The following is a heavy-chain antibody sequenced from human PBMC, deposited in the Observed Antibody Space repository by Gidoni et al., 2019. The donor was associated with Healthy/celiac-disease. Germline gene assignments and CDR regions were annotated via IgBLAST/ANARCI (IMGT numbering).Heavy chain of an antibody. CDR3: AKVVVATTWGFDY. J-gene: IGHJ4*02. Sequence: EVQLLESGGGLVQPGGSLRLSCAASGFTFSSYAMSWVRQAPGKGLGWVSGISGSGGSTYYADSVKGRFTISRDNSKNTLYLQMNSLRAEDTAVYYCAKVVVATTWGFDYWGQGTLVTVSS. CDR1: GFTFSSYA. V-gene: IGHV3-23*01. D-gene: IGHD5-12*01. CDR2: ISGSGGST.